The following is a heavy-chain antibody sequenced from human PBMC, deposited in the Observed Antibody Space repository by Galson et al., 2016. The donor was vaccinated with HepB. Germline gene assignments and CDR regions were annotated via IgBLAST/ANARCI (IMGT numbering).Heavy chain of an antibody. CDR3: ARGEEWLVMKNWFDP. CDR1: GFSFSSYA. D-gene: IGHD6-19*01. Sequence: SLRLSCAASGFSFSSYAMHWVRQAPGKGLEWVAVISYDGGNKYYADSVKGRFTISRDNPKNTVYLQINSLRAEDTALYYCARGEEWLVMKNWFDPWGQGTLVTVSS. V-gene: IGHV3-30-3*01. CDR2: ISYDGGNK. J-gene: IGHJ5*02.